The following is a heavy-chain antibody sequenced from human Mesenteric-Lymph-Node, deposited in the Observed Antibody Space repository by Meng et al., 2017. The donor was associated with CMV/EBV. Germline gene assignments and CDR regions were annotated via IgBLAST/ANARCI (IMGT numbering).Heavy chain of an antibody. CDR3: VTVRYDPKRSTYYRSFDY. CDR1: EFTFSSYS. J-gene: IGHJ4*02. D-gene: IGHD1-26*01. V-gene: IGHV3-7*01. CDR2: IKEDGSEQ. Sequence: GESLKISCEASEFTFSSYSMNWVRQTPGKGLEWVANIKEDGSEQHYLESVKGRFTISRDNAKKSLYLQMNSLRAEDTAIYYCVTVRYDPKRSTYYRSFDYWGQGTLVTVSS.